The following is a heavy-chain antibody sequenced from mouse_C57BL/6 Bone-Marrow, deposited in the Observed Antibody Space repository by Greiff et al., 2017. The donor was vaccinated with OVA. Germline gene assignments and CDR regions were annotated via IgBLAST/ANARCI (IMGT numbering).Heavy chain of an antibody. CDR2: IHPNSGST. V-gene: IGHV1-64*01. CDR3: ARHYGSSLAY. J-gene: IGHJ3*01. CDR1: GYTFTRYW. D-gene: IGHD1-1*01. Sequence: VQLQQPGAELVKPGASVKLSCKASGYTFTRYWMHWVKQRPGQGLEWIGMIHPNSGSTNYNEKFKSKATLTVDKSSSTAYMQLSSLTSEDSAVYYGARHYGSSLAYWGQGTLVTVSA.